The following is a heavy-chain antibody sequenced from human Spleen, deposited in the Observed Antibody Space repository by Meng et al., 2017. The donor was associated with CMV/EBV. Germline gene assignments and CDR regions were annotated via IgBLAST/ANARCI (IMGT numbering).Heavy chain of an antibody. J-gene: IGHJ4*02. CDR3: AREGSNWYHYFDF. CDR2: ISYDGTDD. CDR1: GFTFSSYT. Sequence: GESLKISCAASGFTFSSYTMHWVRQAPGKGLEWVAVISYDGTDDYYPDSLKGRFTISRDNSRNMVYLQMDSLRPEDTAVYYCAREGSNWYHYFDFWGQGTLVTVSS. D-gene: IGHD6-13*01. V-gene: IGHV3-30-3*01.